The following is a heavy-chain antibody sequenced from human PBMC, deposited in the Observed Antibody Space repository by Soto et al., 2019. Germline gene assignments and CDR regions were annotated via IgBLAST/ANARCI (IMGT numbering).Heavy chain of an antibody. J-gene: IGHJ4*02. CDR1: GYTFSSYD. D-gene: IGHD6-19*01. CDR2: LNPNSGDT. V-gene: IGHV1-8*01. CDR3: ATSGGGWYLY. Sequence: QVQLVQSGAEVKKPGASVKVSCKASGYTFSSYDINWVRQDTGQGLEWMGWLNPNSGDTGYAQKFQGRVTLTRNTSINTAYIELSSLTSDDTALYYCATSGGGWYLYWGQGTLVTVSS.